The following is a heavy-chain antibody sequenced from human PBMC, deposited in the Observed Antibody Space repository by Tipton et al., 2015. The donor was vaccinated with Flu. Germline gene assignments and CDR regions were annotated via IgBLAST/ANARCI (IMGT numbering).Heavy chain of an antibody. Sequence: QLVQSGAEVKKPGESLKISCKGSGYSFTSYWIGWVRQMPGKGLEWMGIIYSGDSDTRYSPSFQGQVTISADKSIRTAYLQWSSLKASDTAMYYCARLSYYDGSGYTGFDYWGQGTLVTVSS. CDR1: GYSFTSYW. CDR2: IYSGDSDT. D-gene: IGHD3-22*01. J-gene: IGHJ4*02. V-gene: IGHV5-51*01. CDR3: ARLSYYDGSGYTGFDY.